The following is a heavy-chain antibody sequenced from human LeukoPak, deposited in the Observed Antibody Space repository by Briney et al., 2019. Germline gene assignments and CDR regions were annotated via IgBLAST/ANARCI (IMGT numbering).Heavy chain of an antibody. CDR1: GFTFDDYA. V-gene: IGHV3-9*01. Sequence: GGSLRLSCAASGFTFDDYAMHWVRQAPGKGLEWVSGISWNSGNIGYADSVKGRFTISRDNAKNSLYLQMNSLRAEDTALYYCAKGRDGRMATPYDYWGQGTLVTVSS. J-gene: IGHJ4*02. CDR2: ISWNSGNI. D-gene: IGHD5-24*01. CDR3: AKGRDGRMATPYDY.